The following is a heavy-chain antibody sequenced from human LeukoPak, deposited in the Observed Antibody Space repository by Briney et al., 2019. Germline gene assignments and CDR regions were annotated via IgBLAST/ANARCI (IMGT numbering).Heavy chain of an antibody. J-gene: IGHJ4*02. Sequence: GESLKISCKGSGYSFTSYWIGWVRQMPGKGLEWMGIIYPGDSDTRYSPSFQGQVTISADKSISTAYLQWSSLKASDTAMYYCARQRGYCSSTSCHSGYMDVWGQGTLVTVSS. CDR2: IYPGDSDT. V-gene: IGHV5-51*01. CDR1: GYSFTSYW. D-gene: IGHD2-2*01. CDR3: ARQRGYCSSTSCHSGYMDV.